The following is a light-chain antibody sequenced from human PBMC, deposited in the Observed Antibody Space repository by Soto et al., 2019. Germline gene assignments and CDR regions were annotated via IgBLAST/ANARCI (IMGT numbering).Light chain of an antibody. V-gene: IGKV1-39*01. CDR2: DAS. CDR1: QSIGSF. Sequence: DIQMTQSPSSLSASIGDRVTITCRASQSIGSFLSWYQQTPVKAPKLLIYDASSLQGGVPSRFSGSGSGTDFTLTISSLQPEDFATYYCEHTFNTPRTFGQGTRLEIK. CDR3: EHTFNTPRT. J-gene: IGKJ5*01.